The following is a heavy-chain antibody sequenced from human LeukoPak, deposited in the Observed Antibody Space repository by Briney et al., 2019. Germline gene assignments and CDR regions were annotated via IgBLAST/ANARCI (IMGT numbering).Heavy chain of an antibody. CDR3: AGGGATTRFAFDI. CDR2: IIPIFGTA. Sequence: SVKVSCKASGGTFSSYAISWVRQAPGQGLERMGGIIPIFGTANYAQKFQGRVTITTDESTSTAYMELSSLRSEDTAVYYCAGGGATTRFAFDIWGQGTMVTVPS. J-gene: IGHJ3*02. D-gene: IGHD1-26*01. CDR1: GGTFSSYA. V-gene: IGHV1-69*05.